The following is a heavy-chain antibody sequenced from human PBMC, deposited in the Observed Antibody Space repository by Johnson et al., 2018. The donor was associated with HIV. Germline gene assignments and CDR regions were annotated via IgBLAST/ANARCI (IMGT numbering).Heavy chain of an antibody. CDR2: IKQDGSEK. Sequence: VQLVESGGGLIQPGGSLRLSCAVFGFTVSRNYMSWVRQAPGKGLEWVANIKQDGSEKYYVDSVKGRFTISRDNAKNSLYLQMNSLRAEDTAVYYCARDRVWFGELYAFDIWGQGTMVTVSS. V-gene: IGHV3-7*01. CDR1: GFTVSRNY. J-gene: IGHJ3*02. D-gene: IGHD3-10*01. CDR3: ARDRVWFGELYAFDI.